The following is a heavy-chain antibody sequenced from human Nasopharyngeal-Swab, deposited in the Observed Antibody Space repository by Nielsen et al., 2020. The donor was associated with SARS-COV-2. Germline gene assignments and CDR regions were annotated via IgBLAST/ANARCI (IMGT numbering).Heavy chain of an antibody. CDR2: IYYSGST. Sequence: CQASGMGLEWIGSIYYSGSTYYNPSLKSRVTISVDTSKNQFSLKLSSVTAADTAVYYCASHDYGDYGVVDYWGQGTLVTVSS. J-gene: IGHJ4*02. D-gene: IGHD4-17*01. CDR3: ASHDYGDYGVVDY. V-gene: IGHV4-39*01.